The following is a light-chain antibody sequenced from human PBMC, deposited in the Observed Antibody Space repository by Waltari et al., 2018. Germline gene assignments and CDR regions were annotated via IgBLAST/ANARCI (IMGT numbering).Light chain of an antibody. V-gene: IGLV2-14*01. CDR2: DVG. CDR1: SSDVGAYNY. Sequence: QSALTQPASVSGSPGQSITISCTGTSSDVGAYNYVSWYQQHPGKAPKVMIYDVGKPPSGVSDRFSGSKSGNTASLTISGLQAEDETDYYCTSWTTSSTYVFGTGTKVTVL. CDR3: TSWTTSSTYV. J-gene: IGLJ1*01.